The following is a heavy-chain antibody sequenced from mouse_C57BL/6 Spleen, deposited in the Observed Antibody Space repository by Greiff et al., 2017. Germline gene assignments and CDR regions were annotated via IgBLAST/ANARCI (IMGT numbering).Heavy chain of an antibody. D-gene: IGHD1-2*01. CDR1: GYTFTDYE. V-gene: IGHV1-15*01. J-gene: IGHJ1*03. CDR3: TQPPLHLYFAV. CDR2: IDPETGGT. Sequence: QVQLQQSGAELVRPGASVTLSCKASGYTFTDYEMHWVKQTPVHGLEWIGAIDPETGGTAYNQKFKGKAILTADKSSSTAYMELRSLTSEDSDVYNCTQPPLHLYFAVWGTGTTVTVSS.